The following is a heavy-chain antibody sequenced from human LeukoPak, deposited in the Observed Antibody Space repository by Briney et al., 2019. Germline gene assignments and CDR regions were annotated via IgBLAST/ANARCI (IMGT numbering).Heavy chain of an antibody. CDR1: GGSISSYY. J-gene: IGHJ4*02. Sequence: SETLSLTCTVSGGSISSYYWSWIRRPPGKGLEWIGYIYYSGSTNYNPSLKSRVTISVDTSKNQFSLKLSSVTAADTAVYYCARAVAATHFDYWGQGTLVTVSS. CDR2: IYYSGST. V-gene: IGHV4-59*01. D-gene: IGHD6-19*01. CDR3: ARAVAATHFDY.